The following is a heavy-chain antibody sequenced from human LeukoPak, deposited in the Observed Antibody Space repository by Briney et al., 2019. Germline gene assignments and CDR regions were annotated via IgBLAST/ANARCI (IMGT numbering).Heavy chain of an antibody. J-gene: IGHJ4*02. CDR1: GFTFSSYS. V-gene: IGHV3-21*01. Sequence: GGSLRLSCAASGFTFSSYSMNWVRQAPEKGGEWVSSISSRSNYTYYADSVKGRFTISRDNAKNSLYLQMNSLRAEDTAVYHCARIRQIRFGESDYWGQGTLVTVSS. CDR3: ARIRQIRFGESDY. CDR2: ISSRSNYT. D-gene: IGHD3-10*01.